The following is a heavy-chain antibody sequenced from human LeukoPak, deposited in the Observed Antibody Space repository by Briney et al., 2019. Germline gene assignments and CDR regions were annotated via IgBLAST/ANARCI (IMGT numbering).Heavy chain of an antibody. CDR3: VRHISTNTGYFDS. V-gene: IGHV4-39*01. CDR2: VYYDGTS. J-gene: IGHJ4*02. CDR1: GGSINSHSYY. D-gene: IGHD5-24*01. Sequence: SETLSLTCTVSGGSINSHSYYWGWIRQPPGKGREWIGSVYYDGTSYSNPSLKSRVAVFVDTSRDQFSLDLSFVTAADTALYYCVRHISTNTGYFDSCGQGTLVSVSS.